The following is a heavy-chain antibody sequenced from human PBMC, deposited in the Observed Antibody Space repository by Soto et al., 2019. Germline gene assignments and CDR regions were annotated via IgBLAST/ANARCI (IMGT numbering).Heavy chain of an antibody. V-gene: IGHV3-11*06. J-gene: IGHJ4*02. CDR1: GFTFSDYY. CDR2: ISSNSNYK. Sequence: GGSLRLSCAASGFTFSDYYMSWIRQAPGKGLEWISYISSNSNYKNHADSVRGRFTISRDNAKNSLYLQMNSLRAEDTAVYYCAPAKGYYHTSASDSWGQGTLVTVSS. CDR3: APAKGYYHTSASDS. D-gene: IGHD3-22*01.